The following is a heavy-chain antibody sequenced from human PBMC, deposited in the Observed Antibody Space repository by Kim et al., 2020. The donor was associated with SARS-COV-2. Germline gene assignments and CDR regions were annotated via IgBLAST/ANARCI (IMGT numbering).Heavy chain of an antibody. Sequence: GGSLRLSCAASGFTFSSYAMSWVRQAPGKGLEWVSAISGSGGSTYYADSVKGRFTISRDNSKNTLYLQMNSLRAEDTAVYYCAKDPEGDRYETLSAFDIWGQGTMVTVSS. V-gene: IGHV3-23*01. CDR1: GFTFSSYA. CDR2: ISGSGGST. J-gene: IGHJ3*02. CDR3: AKDPEGDRYETLSAFDI. D-gene: IGHD3-16*02.